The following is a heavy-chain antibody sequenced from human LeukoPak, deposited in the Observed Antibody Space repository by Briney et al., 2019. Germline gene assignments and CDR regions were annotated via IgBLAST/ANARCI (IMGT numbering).Heavy chain of an antibody. D-gene: IGHD2-2*02. J-gene: IGHJ6*03. Sequence: GGSLRLSCADSELTFSSYSMTWVRQAPRQGMEWVSSISSSSTYIYYAESVKGRFTISRDNAKNLLYLQMNSLRAEDTAVYYCARDGQVPGAINYYNMDVWGKGTTVTVSS. CDR2: ISSSSTYI. V-gene: IGHV3-21*06. CDR3: ARDGQVPGAINYYNMDV. CDR1: ELTFSSYS.